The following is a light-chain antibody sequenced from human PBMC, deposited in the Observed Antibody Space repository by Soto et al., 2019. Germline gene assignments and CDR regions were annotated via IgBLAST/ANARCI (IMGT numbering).Light chain of an antibody. J-gene: IGKJ2*01. Sequence: DVVMTQTPLSLSVAPGQPASLSCQSSPSLLHITGETFLFWYLQKPGQSPQLLIYQASDSQIGVPSRFSGSGSGTDFALIISGLQPEDFATYFCQQSYSSPYTFGQGTKVDIK. CDR3: QQSYSSPYT. CDR1: PSLLHITGETF. CDR2: QAS. V-gene: IGKV2D-29*02.